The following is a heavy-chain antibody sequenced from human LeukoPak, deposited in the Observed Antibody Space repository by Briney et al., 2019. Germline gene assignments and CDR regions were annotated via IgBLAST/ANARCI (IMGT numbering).Heavy chain of an antibody. V-gene: IGHV5-51*01. J-gene: IGHJ4*02. CDR1: GYSFTYNW. CDR2: IYPGDSDT. Sequence: GESLKISRKGSGYSFTYNWIAWVRQMPGKGLEWMGIIYPGDSDTRYSPSFQGQVTISVDKSISTAYLQWSSLKASDTAMYYCARSLGYIYGYQYYFDYWGQGTLVTVSS. CDR3: ARSLGYIYGYQYYFDY. D-gene: IGHD5-18*01.